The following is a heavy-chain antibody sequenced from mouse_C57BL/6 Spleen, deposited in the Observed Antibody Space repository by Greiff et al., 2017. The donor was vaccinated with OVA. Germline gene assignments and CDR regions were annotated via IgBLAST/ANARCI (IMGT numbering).Heavy chain of an antibody. CDR2: IYPSDSET. CDR3: ARSTMVTTGGFDY. D-gene: IGHD2-2*01. CDR1: GYTFTSYW. V-gene: IGHV1-61*01. J-gene: IGHJ2*01. Sequence: QVQLQQPGAELVRPGSSVKLSCKASGYTFTSYWMDWVKQRPGQGLEWIGNIYPSDSETHYNQKFKDKATLTVDKSSSTAYMQLSSLTSEDSAVYYCARSTMVTTGGFDYWGQGTTLTVSS.